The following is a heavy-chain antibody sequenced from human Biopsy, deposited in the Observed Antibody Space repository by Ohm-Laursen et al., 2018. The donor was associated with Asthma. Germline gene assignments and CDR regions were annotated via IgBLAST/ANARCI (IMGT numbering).Heavy chain of an antibody. CDR1: GDAMSTSGSY. D-gene: IGHD6-6*01. V-gene: IGHV4-39*02. CDR2: IYYSGRT. J-gene: IGHJ2*01. Sequence: TLSLTCVVSGDAMSTSGSYWGWIRQSPGKGLEWIGSIYYSGRTYYNPSLESRVNISADTSKNHFSLKVTSVTAADTAVYYCARAVSSSSYWYFDLWGRGDLVTVSS. CDR3: ARAVSSSSYWYFDL.